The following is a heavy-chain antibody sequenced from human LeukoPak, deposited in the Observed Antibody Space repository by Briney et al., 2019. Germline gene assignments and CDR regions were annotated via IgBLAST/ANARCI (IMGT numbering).Heavy chain of an antibody. CDR3: ARHDGTKQWLGLDYYYYGMDV. V-gene: IGHV4-59*08. Sequence: SETLSLTCTVSGGSISSYYWSWIRQPPGKGLEWIGYIYYSGSTNYNPSLKSRVTISVDTSKNQFSLKLSSVTAADTAVYYCARHDGTKQWLGLDYYYYGMDVWGQGTTVTVSS. CDR2: IYYSGST. D-gene: IGHD6-19*01. CDR1: GGSISSYY. J-gene: IGHJ6*02.